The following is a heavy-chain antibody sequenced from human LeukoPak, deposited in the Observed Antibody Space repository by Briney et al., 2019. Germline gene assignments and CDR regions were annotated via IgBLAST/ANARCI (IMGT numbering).Heavy chain of an antibody. CDR1: GFSFSGSW. CDR3: ARAVGVTAIHNAFDI. CDR2: IKPDESEK. V-gene: IGHV3-7*01. Sequence: GGSLRLSCAASGFSFSGSWMSWVRQAPGKGLEWVAHIKPDESEKFYMDSVKGRFTVSKDNSKNTLYLQMNSLRAEDTAVYYCARAVGVTAIHNAFDIWGQGTMVTVSS. J-gene: IGHJ3*02. D-gene: IGHD2-21*02.